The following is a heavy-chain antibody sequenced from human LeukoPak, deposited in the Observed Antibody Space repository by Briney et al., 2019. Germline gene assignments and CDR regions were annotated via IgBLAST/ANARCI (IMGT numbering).Heavy chain of an antibody. Sequence: PGGSLRLSCAASGFTFKNHWISWVRQAPGKGLEWVANIKEDGSVKDYVDSVKGRFTISRDNAKNSLYLQMDSLRTEDTAVYYCARDYSSGWPNFDYWGQGTLVTVSS. CDR1: GFTFKNHW. V-gene: IGHV3-7*03. CDR3: ARDYSSGWPNFDY. J-gene: IGHJ4*02. CDR2: IKEDGSVK. D-gene: IGHD6-19*01.